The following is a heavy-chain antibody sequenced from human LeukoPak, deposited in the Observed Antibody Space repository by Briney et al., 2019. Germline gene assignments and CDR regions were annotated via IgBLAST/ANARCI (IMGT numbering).Heavy chain of an antibody. J-gene: IGHJ5*02. CDR2: INPNSGGT. CDR3: ARSRSVDLSRFDP. D-gene: IGHD5-12*01. CDR1: GYTFTGYY. Sequence: ASVKVSCKASGYTFTGYYMHWVRQAPGQGLEWMGWINPNSGGTIYAQKFQGRVTMTRDTSISTAYMELSRLRSDDTAVYYCARSRSVDLSRFDPWGQGTLVTVSS. V-gene: IGHV1-2*02.